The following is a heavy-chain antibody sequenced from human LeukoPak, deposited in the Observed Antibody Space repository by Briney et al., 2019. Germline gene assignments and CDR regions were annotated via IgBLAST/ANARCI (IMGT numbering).Heavy chain of an antibody. V-gene: IGHV4-34*01. CDR3: ARGGGATLRSGELSSYYYYYYMDV. D-gene: IGHD3-16*02. Sequence: SETLSLTCAVYGGSFTNNYWAWIRQPPGKGLEWIGEVNHSGNTNYNPSLKSRVTLSVDTSQNHFSPNLTPVTPPDTPLYFCARGGGATLRSGELSSYYYYYYMDVWGKGTTVTVSS. CDR2: VNHSGNT. CDR1: GGSFTNNY. J-gene: IGHJ6*03.